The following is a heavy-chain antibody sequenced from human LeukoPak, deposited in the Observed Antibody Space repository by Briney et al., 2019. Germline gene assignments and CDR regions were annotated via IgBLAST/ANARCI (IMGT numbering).Heavy chain of an antibody. CDR1: GGSVSSGSYY. CDR3: AKDFTSDGPPGPFDF. V-gene: IGHV4-61*01. D-gene: IGHD2-21*02. Sequence: SETLSLTCTVSGGSVSSGSYYWNWIRQPPGKGLEWIGYIYYSGSTNYNPSLKSRVTISVDTSKNQFSLKLSSVTAADTAVYYCAKDFTSDGPPGPFDFWGKGTMVTVSS. CDR2: IYYSGST. J-gene: IGHJ3*01.